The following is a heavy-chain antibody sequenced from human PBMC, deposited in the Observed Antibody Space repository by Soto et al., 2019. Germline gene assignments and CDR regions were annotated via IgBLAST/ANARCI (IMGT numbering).Heavy chain of an antibody. CDR2: ISATGGGT. CDR3: AKDRRAGGNSAFYFDF. Sequence: GGSLRHFCAAPGIKFSNYSIRWVRQAPGKGLAWVALISATGGGTYYADSVKGRFTISRDKSHNTLYLQVHSLTAENTAVYYCAKDRRAGGNSAFYFDFWGQGAQVTVSS. J-gene: IGHJ4*02. CDR1: GIKFSNYS. D-gene: IGHD3-16*01. V-gene: IGHV3-23*01.